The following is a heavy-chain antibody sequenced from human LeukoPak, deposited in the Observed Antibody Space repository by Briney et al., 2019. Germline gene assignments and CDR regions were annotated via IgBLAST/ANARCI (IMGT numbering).Heavy chain of an antibody. V-gene: IGHV3-48*04. CDR1: GFTFSSYS. CDR2: ISTSGSTI. J-gene: IGHJ4*02. Sequence: PGGSLRLSCAASGFTFSSYSMSWIRQAPGKGLEWVSYISTSGSTIYYADSVKGRFTMSRDNAKNSLYLQMNSLRAEDTAVYYCARGGAPTFVGFDYWGQGTLVTVSS. D-gene: IGHD1-26*01. CDR3: ARGGAPTFVGFDY.